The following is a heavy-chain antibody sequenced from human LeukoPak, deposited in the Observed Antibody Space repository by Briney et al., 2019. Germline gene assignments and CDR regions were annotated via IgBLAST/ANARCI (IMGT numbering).Heavy chain of an antibody. V-gene: IGHV3-53*01. D-gene: IGHD1-26*01. CDR3: ARSSEGY. Sequence: PGGSLRLSCAASGFTVSNHYMTWVRLAPGKGLEWVSLIYTDGRIDYADSVKGRFTISRDNAKNSLYLQMNSLRAEDTAVYYCARSSEGYWGQGTLVTVSS. CDR2: IYTDGRI. CDR1: GFTVSNHY. J-gene: IGHJ4*02.